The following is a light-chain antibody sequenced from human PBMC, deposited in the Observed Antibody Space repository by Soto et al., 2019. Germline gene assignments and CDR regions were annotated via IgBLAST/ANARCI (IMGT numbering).Light chain of an antibody. V-gene: IGKV1-5*01. CDR1: QTVERW. J-gene: IGKJ1*01. CDR3: QHFNSYPWT. CDR2: DVS. Sequence: DIQMTQSPSTLPASVGDRVTISCRASQTVERWLAWYQQKPGKAPKLLISDVSSLERGVPSRFSGSGSGTEFTLTISSLQPDDFATYYCQHFNSYPWTFGQGTKVDIK.